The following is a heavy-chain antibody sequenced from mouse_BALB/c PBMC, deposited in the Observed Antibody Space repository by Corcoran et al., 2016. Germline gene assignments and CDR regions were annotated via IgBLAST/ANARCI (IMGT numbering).Heavy chain of an antibody. CDR3: ARYGNYAMDY. CDR2: INPYYGST. CDR1: GYSFTDYI. J-gene: IGHJ4*01. V-gene: IGHV1-39*01. D-gene: IGHD2-1*01. Sequence: EIQLQQTGPELVKHGASVKISCKASGYSFTDYIMLWVKQSHGKSLEWIGNINPYYGSTSYNLKFKGKATLTVDKSSSTAYMQLNSLTSEDSAVYYCARYGNYAMDYWGQGTSVTVSS.